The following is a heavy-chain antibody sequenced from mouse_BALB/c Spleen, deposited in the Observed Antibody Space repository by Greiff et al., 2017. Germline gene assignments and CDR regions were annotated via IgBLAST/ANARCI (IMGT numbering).Heavy chain of an antibody. CDR3: ARNYYGSSPLFAY. J-gene: IGHJ3*01. D-gene: IGHD1-1*01. CDR2: INPSSGYT. CDR1: GYTFTSYT. Sequence: VKLVESGAELARPGASVKMSCKASGYTFTSYTMHWVKQRPGQGLEWIGYINPSSGYTNYNQKFKDKATLTTDKSSSTAYMQLSSLTSEDSAVYYCARNYYGSSPLFAYWGQGTLVTVSA. V-gene: IGHV1-4*01.